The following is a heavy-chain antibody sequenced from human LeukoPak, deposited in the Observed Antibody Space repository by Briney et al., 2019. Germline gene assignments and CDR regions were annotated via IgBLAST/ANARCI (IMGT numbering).Heavy chain of an antibody. CDR3: ARSSHLWLVPYYFDY. CDR2: IYYSGST. V-gene: IGHV4-59*01. D-gene: IGHD6-19*01. Sequence: PSETLSLTCTVSGGSISSYYWSWIRQPPGKGLEWIGYIYYSGSTNYNPSLKSRVTISVDTSKNQFSLKLSSVTAADTAVYYCARSSHLWLVPYYFDYWGQGTLVTVSS. J-gene: IGHJ4*02. CDR1: GGSISSYY.